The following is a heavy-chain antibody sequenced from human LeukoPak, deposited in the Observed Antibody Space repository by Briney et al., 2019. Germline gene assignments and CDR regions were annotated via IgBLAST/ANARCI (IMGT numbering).Heavy chain of an antibody. CDR3: ARGPYKSGYSYGPALRFFDY. D-gene: IGHD5-18*01. CDR1: GGSFSGYY. Sequence: PSETLSLTCAVYGGSFSGYYWSWIRQPPGKGLEWIGEINHSGSTNYNPSLKSRVTISVDTSKNQFSLKLSSVTAADTAVHYCARGPYKSGYSYGPALRFFDYWGQGTLVTVSS. V-gene: IGHV4-34*01. CDR2: INHSGST. J-gene: IGHJ4*02.